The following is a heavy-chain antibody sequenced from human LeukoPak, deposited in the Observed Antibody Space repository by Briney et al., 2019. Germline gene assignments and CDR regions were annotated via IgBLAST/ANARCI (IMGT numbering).Heavy chain of an antibody. J-gene: IGHJ4*02. CDR3: ANAGPGAYYFDY. CDR1: GFTFSSYE. Sequence: GGSLRLSCAASGFTFSSYEMNWVRQAPGKGLEWVSSISSSSSYIYYADSVKGRFTISRDNAKNSLYLQMNSLRAEDTAVYYCANAGPGAYYFDYWGQGTLVTVSS. V-gene: IGHV3-21*01. CDR2: ISSSSSYI.